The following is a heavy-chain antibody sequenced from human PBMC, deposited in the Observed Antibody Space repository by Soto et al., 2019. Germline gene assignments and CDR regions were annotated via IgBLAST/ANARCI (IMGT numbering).Heavy chain of an antibody. CDR2: INIDGIT. V-gene: IGHV3-74*01. J-gene: IGHJ4*02. CDR1: GFTLSSYW. CDR3: ARGDGDNYDGHGYLARH. D-gene: IGHD3-22*01. Sequence: EVQLVESGGGLVQPGGSLRLSCAASGFTLSSYWMHWVRQAPGKGLVWVSRINIDGITSYADSVKGRFTISRDNAKNKLYLQMNTLGAGDTAVYYCARGDGDNYDGHGYLARHWGQGTLVTVSS.